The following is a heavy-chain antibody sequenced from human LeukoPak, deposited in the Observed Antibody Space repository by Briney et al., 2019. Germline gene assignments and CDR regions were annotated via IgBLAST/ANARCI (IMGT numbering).Heavy chain of an antibody. D-gene: IGHD2-2*01. CDR1: GGSISSSRSHY. Sequence: SETLSLTCSVSGGSISSSRSHYWGWIRQPPGKGLEWIGSFYYSGSTYYNPSLKSRVTISGDTSKNQFSLKMSSVTAADTAVYYCSGRANYGSSYYYVDVWGKGTTVTVSS. V-gene: IGHV4-39*01. CDR3: SGRANYGSSYYYVDV. CDR2: FYYSGST. J-gene: IGHJ6*03.